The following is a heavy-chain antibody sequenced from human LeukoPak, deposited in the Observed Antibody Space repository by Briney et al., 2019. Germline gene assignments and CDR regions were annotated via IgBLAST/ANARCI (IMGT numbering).Heavy chain of an antibody. CDR1: GFTFGSSG. CDR2: VRNDGTNK. Sequence: GGSLTLSCIASGFTFGSSGMHWVRQAPGKGLEWVAYVRNDGTNKYYADSVKGRSTISRDDSKNTLYLHMSSLRAEDTAVYYCASRIRTPFEYWGPGTLVTVSS. J-gene: IGHJ4*02. CDR3: ASRIRTPFEY. D-gene: IGHD1-14*01. V-gene: IGHV3-30*02.